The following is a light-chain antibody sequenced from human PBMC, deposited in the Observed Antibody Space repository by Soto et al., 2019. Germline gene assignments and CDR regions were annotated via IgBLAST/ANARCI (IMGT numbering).Light chain of an antibody. Sequence: EIVLTQSPGTLSLSPGERATLSCRASQSLSGNYLAWYQQKPGQAPRLLIFGVSSRATGIPDRFSGSGSGTDFTLTINRLEPEDFAVYYCHQYDKWPPSNTFGQGTKLEIK. CDR1: QSLSGNY. J-gene: IGKJ2*01. CDR3: HQYDKWPPSNT. CDR2: GVS. V-gene: IGKV3-20*01.